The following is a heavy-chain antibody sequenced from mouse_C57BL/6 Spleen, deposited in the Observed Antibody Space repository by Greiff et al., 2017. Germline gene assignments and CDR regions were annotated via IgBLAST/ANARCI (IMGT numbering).Heavy chain of an antibody. J-gene: IGHJ2*01. Sequence: EVKVVESGGGLVKPGGSLKLSCAASGFTFSSYAMSWVRQTPEKRLEWVATISDGGSYTYYPDNVKGRFTISRDNAKNNLYLQMSHLKSEDTAMYYCARGETGPYYFDYWGQGTTLTVSS. CDR3: ARGETGPYYFDY. V-gene: IGHV5-4*03. CDR1: GFTFSSYA. D-gene: IGHD4-1*01. CDR2: ISDGGSYT.